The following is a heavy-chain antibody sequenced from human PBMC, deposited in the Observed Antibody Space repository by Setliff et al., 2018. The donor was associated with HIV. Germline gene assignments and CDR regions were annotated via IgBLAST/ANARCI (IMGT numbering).Heavy chain of an antibody. CDR3: AIDVIGGWLRPMPDF. CDR2: IVPVFGTA. J-gene: IGHJ4*02. V-gene: IGHV1-69*13. D-gene: IGHD5-12*01. CDR1: GGTFSDYA. Sequence: GASVKVSCKASGGTFSDYAISWVRQAPGQGLEWMGGIVPVFGTANYARKFQGSITITADESTSTAYMEVSSLRSEDTAVYYCAIDVIGGWLRPMPDFWGPGTLVTVSS.